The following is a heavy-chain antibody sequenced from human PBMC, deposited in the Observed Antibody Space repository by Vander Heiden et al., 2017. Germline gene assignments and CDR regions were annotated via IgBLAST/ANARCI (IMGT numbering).Heavy chain of an antibody. J-gene: IGHJ4*02. V-gene: IGHV3-21*01. CDR2: ISSSSSYI. Sequence: EVQLVESGGGLVKPGGSRGLSCAASGFTFSTYSMNWVRQAPGKGLEWVSSISSSSSYIYYADSVKGRFTISRDNAKNSLYLQMNSLRAEDTAVYYCASGSITIFGVVTDWGQGTLVTVSS. CDR1: GFTFSTYS. CDR3: ASGSITIFGVVTD. D-gene: IGHD3-3*01.